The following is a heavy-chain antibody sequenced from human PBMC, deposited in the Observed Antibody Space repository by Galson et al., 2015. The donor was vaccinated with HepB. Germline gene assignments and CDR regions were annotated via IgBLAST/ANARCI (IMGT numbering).Heavy chain of an antibody. CDR1: GFTFSSYW. CDR2: IKQDGSEK. D-gene: IGHD5-12*01. J-gene: IGHJ5*02. Sequence: SLRLSCAASGFTFSSYWMSWVRQAPGKGLEWVANIKQDGSEKYYVDSVKGRFTISRDNAKNSLYLQMNSLRAEDTAVYYCAREDIVATSGFDPWGQGTLVTVSS. V-gene: IGHV3-7*01. CDR3: AREDIVATSGFDP.